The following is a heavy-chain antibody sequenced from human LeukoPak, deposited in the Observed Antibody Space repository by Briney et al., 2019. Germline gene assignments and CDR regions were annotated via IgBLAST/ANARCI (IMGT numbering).Heavy chain of an antibody. Sequence: GGSLRRSCAVSGFTFSSYSMNWVRQAPGKGLEWVSSINSSSSYIYYADSVKGRFTISRDNSTTTLYLQMNSLRAEDTAVYYCAKDGLWFGELDNWFDPWGQGTLVTVSS. D-gene: IGHD3-10*01. CDR3: AKDGLWFGELDNWFDP. V-gene: IGHV3-21*01. CDR2: INSSSSYI. J-gene: IGHJ5*02. CDR1: GFTFSSYS.